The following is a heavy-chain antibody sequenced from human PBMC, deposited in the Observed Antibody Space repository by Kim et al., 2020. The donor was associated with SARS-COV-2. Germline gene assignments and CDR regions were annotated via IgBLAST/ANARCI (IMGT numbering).Heavy chain of an antibody. CDR2: ISYDGSNK. CDR1: GFTFSSYA. CDR3: ARDGPRAAAGTRRSGYY. J-gene: IGHJ6*01. D-gene: IGHD6-13*01. V-gene: IGHV3-30*04. Sequence: GGSLRLSCAASGFTFSSYAMHWVRQAPGKGLEWVAVISYDGSNKYYADSVKGRFTISRDNSKNTLYLQMNSLRAEDTAVYYCARDGPRAAAGTRRSGYY.